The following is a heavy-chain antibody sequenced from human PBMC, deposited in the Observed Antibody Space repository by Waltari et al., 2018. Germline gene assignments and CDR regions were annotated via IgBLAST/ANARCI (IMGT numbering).Heavy chain of an antibody. D-gene: IGHD3-22*01. J-gene: IGHJ6*02. CDR3: ARDPYDSSGYYPSYYYYGMDV. CDR1: GYTFTSYA. CDR2: INAGNGNT. V-gene: IGHV1-3*01. Sequence: QVQLVQSGAEVKKPGASVKVSCKASGYTFTSYAMHWLRQAPGQRLEWMGWINAGNGNTKYSQKFQGRVTITRDTSASTAYMELSSLRSEDTAVYYCARDPYDSSGYYPSYYYYGMDVWGQGTTVTVSS.